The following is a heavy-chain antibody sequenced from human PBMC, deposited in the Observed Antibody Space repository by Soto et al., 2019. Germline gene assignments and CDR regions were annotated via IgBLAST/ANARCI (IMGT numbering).Heavy chain of an antibody. D-gene: IGHD3-10*01. V-gene: IGHV4-30-4*01. J-gene: IGHJ4*02. CDR3: ATLALGESNFAY. CDR2: ISSSGST. CDR1: GGSISSGAYS. Sequence: QVQLQESGPGLVKPSQTLSLTCTVSGGSISSGAYSWSWIRQPPGKGLEWIGSISSSGSTYYNPSLKGRVTISVDTSKNQFSLKLSSVTAADRAVYYCATLALGESNFAYWGQGALVNVSS.